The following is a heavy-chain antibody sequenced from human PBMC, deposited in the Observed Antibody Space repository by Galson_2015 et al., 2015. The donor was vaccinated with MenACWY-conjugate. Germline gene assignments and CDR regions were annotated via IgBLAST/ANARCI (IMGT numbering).Heavy chain of an antibody. J-gene: IGHJ6*02. Sequence: KISCKGSGYSFTTYWIGWVRQMPGKGLEWMGLISPGDSYTRYNPAFQGQVTISADKSISPAYLQWNSLQASDTAMYYCARHPPGGRGMDVWGQGTTVTVSS. CDR3: ARHPPGGRGMDV. D-gene: IGHD1-26*01. CDR1: GYSFTTYW. CDR2: ISPGDSYT. V-gene: IGHV5-51*01.